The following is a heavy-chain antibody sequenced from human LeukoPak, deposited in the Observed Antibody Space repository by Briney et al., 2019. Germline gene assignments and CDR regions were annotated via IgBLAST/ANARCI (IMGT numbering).Heavy chain of an antibody. CDR2: INTDGSIT. V-gene: IGHV3-74*01. CDR3: ARDRGPRTGFMVREAYDY. CDR1: GFTFGDYW. Sequence: GGSLRLSCAASGFTFGDYWIHWVRQAPGKGLVWVSRINTDGSITNYADSVKGRFSISRDNAKNTLYLQMSSLRAEDTAVYYCARDRGPRTGFMVREAYDYWGQGTLVTVSS. D-gene: IGHD3-10*01. J-gene: IGHJ4*02.